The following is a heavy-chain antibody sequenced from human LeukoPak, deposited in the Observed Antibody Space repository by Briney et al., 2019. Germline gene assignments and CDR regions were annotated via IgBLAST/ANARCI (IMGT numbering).Heavy chain of an antibody. V-gene: IGHV4-39*07. CDR3: ARLAAAATWDAFDI. D-gene: IGHD6-13*01. CDR2: VYYSGGT. Sequence: PSETLSLTCAVSGASISSSIHYWGWVRQPPGKGLEWIGSVYYSGGTYYNPSLESRVTISVDTSKNQFSLKLSSVTAADTAVYYCARLAAAATWDAFDIWGQGTMVTVSS. J-gene: IGHJ3*02. CDR1: GASISSSIHY.